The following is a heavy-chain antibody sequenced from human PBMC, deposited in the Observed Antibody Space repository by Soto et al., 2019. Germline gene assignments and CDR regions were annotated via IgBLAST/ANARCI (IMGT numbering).Heavy chain of an antibody. Sequence: GASVKVSCKAPGGTFSSYAISWVRQAPGQGLEWMGGIIPIFGTANYAQKFQGRVTITADESTSTAYMELSSLRSEDTAVYYCARGGRAVAGTLYYFDYWGQGTLVTVS. CDR2: IIPIFGTA. CDR1: GGTFSSYA. CDR3: ARGGRAVAGTLYYFDY. D-gene: IGHD6-19*01. J-gene: IGHJ4*02. V-gene: IGHV1-69*13.